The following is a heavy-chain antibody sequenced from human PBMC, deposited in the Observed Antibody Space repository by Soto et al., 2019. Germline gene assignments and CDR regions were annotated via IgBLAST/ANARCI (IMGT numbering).Heavy chain of an antibody. CDR1: GFTFSSYA. CDR3: AKDLYFDFWSGYYMGYFDY. CDR2: MSGRGGST. Sequence: GGSLRLSCAASGFTFSSYAMSWVRQAPGKGLEWVSAMSGRGGSTYYADSVKGRFTISRDNSKNTLYLQMNSLRAEDTAVYYCAKDLYFDFWSGYYMGYFDYWGQGTLVTVSS. J-gene: IGHJ4*02. D-gene: IGHD3-3*01. V-gene: IGHV3-23*01.